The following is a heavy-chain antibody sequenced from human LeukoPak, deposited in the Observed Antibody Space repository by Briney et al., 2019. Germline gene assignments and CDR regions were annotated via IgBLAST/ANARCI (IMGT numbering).Heavy chain of an antibody. CDR2: IDTSGNT. V-gene: IGHV4-4*07. CDR1: GGSISSYY. CDR3: ARVSSSWYQDWYFDL. D-gene: IGHD6-13*01. J-gene: IGHJ2*01. Sequence: SETLSLTCTVSGGSISSYYWSWIRQPAGKGLECIGRIDTSGNTNYKPSLKSRVTMSVDTSKNQFSLKLSSVTAADTAVYYCARVSSSWYQDWYFDLWGRGTLVTVSS.